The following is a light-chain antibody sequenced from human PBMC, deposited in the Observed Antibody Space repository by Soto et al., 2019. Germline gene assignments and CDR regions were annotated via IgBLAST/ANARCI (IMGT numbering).Light chain of an antibody. V-gene: IGKV3-20*01. J-gene: IGKJ4*01. CDR1: QSVSSSY. CDR3: HQYYQWPLT. CDR2: AAS. Sequence: EIVLTQSPGTLSLSPGERATLSCRASQSVSSSYLVWHQQKPGQAPRLLIYAASRRATDIPARFSGSGSGTDFTLTISSLLSEDFAVYYCHQYYQWPLTFGGGTKVDIK.